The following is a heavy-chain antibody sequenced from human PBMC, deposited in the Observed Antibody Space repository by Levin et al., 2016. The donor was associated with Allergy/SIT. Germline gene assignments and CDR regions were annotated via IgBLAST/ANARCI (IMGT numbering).Heavy chain of an antibody. D-gene: IGHD3-22*01. Sequence: VRQMPGKGLEWVSSISSSSSYIYYADSVKGRFTISRDNAKNSLYLQMNSLRAEDTAVYYCARDWGDYYDSSGVNWFDPWGQGTLVTVSS. V-gene: IGHV3-21*01. CDR2: ISSSSSYI. J-gene: IGHJ5*02. CDR3: ARDWGDYYDSSGVNWFDP.